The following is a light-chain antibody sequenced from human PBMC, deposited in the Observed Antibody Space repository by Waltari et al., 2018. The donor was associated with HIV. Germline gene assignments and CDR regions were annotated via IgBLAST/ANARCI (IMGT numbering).Light chain of an antibody. J-gene: IGKJ2*01. CDR2: AAS. CDR3: QQSYSTPT. CDR1: QSISSY. V-gene: IGKV1-39*01. Sequence: DIQMTQSPSSLSESVGDSVTITCRASQSISSYLNWYQQKPGKAPKLLIYAASSLQSGVPSRFSGSGSGTDFTLTISSLQPEDFATYYCQQSYSTPTFGQGTKLEIK.